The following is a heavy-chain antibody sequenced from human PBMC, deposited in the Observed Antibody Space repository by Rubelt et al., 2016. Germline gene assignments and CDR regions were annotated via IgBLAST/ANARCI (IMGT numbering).Heavy chain of an antibody. CDR1: GGSFSGYY. V-gene: IGHV4-34*01. CDR3: ARGNYYYGMDV. CDR2: INHSGST. Sequence: QVQLQQWGAGLLKPSETLSLTCAVYGGSFSGYYWSWIRQPPGKGLEWIGEINHSGSTNYNPSLKSRVTISVDTSKNQFSRKLSSVTAADTAVYYCARGNYYYGMDVWGQGTTVTVSS. J-gene: IGHJ6*02.